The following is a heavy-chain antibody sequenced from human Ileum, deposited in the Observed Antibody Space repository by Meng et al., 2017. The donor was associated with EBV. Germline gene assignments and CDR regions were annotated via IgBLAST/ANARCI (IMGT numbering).Heavy chain of an antibody. CDR2: IHHTRGP. V-gene: IGHV4-4*02. CDR1: GDSISNEHW. J-gene: IGHJ4*02. Sequence: QGQRQESGQGLVGPSGTLSLTCSVSGDSISNEHWWSWVRQSPGKGLEWIGEIHHTRGPNYNPSLKSRVIISVDKSNNHFSLRLSAVTAADTAVYYCASNGAFSLDHWGQGTLVTVSS. D-gene: IGHD2-8*01. CDR3: ASNGAFSLDH.